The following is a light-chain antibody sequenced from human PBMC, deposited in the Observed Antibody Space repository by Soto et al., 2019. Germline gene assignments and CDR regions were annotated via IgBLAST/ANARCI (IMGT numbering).Light chain of an antibody. J-gene: IGKJ2*01. Sequence: DIQMTQSPSSLSASVGDRVTITCRASQNINYYLNWYQQKPGKAPKVLIYAASSLQSGVPSRFSGSGSGTDFTLTINNLQPEDFATYYCQQSYSTPRFTFGQGTHLEIK. CDR3: QQSYSTPRFT. CDR2: AAS. V-gene: IGKV1-39*01. CDR1: QNINYY.